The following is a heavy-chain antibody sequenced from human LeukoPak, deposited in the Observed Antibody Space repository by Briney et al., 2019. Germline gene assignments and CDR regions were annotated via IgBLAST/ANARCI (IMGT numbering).Heavy chain of an antibody. Sequence: PSETLSLACAVYGGSFSGYYWSWIRQPPGKGLEWIGGINHSGSTNYNPSLKSRVTISVDTSKNQFSLKLSSVTAADTAVYYCARLSGSSWPYWGQGTLVTVSS. CDR1: GGSFSGYY. CDR2: INHSGST. D-gene: IGHD6-13*01. CDR3: ARLSGSSWPY. V-gene: IGHV4-34*01. J-gene: IGHJ4*02.